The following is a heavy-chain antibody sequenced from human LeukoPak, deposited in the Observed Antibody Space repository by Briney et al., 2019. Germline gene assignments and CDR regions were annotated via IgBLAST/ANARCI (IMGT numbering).Heavy chain of an antibody. CDR1: GFTFSSYE. CDR3: ARHALGYFDL. J-gene: IGHJ2*01. D-gene: IGHD3-16*01. CDR2: ISSSGSTI. V-gene: IGHV3-48*03. Sequence: GGSLRLSCAASGFTFSSYEMNWVRQAPGKGLEWVSYISSSGSTIYYADSVKGRFTISRDNAKNSLYLQMNSLRAEDTAVYYCARHALGYFDLWGRGTLVTVSS.